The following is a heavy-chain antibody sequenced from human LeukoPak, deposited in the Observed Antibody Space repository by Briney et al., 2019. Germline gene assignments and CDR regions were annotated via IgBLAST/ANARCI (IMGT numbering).Heavy chain of an antibody. Sequence: GGSLRLSCAASGSTVSSNFLSWVRQAPGKGLEWVSVIYSGGKTYYADSVKGRFTISRDNSKNTLYLQMNSLRAEDTAVYYCARGADRWNYFDYWGQGTLVTVSS. CDR2: IYSGGKT. CDR1: GSTVSSNF. V-gene: IGHV3-53*01. CDR3: ARGADRWNYFDY. J-gene: IGHJ4*02. D-gene: IGHD4-23*01.